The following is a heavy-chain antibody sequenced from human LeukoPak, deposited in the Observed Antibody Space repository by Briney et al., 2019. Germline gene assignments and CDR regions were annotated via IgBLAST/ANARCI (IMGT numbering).Heavy chain of an antibody. V-gene: IGHV3-23*01. D-gene: IGHD3-22*01. CDR1: GLTLSNYG. CDR3: AKRGVAIRVILVGFHKQAYYFDS. Sequence: GGSMRLSCAVSGLTLSNYGMSWVRQAPGKGLEWVAGISDTGGSANYADSVKGRFTISRDNPKNTLYLQMNSLRAEDTAVYFCAKRGVAIRVILVGFHKQAYYFDSWGQGALVTVSS. CDR2: ISDTGGSA. J-gene: IGHJ4*02.